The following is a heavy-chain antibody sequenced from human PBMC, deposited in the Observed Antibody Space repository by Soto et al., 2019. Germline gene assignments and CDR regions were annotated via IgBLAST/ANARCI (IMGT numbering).Heavy chain of an antibody. CDR2: ISAYNGNT. V-gene: IGHV1-18*01. CDR1: GYTFTSYG. J-gene: IGHJ5*02. D-gene: IGHD3-9*01. CDR3: ARAGYYDIWSGPDRPVNWFDP. Sequence: QVQLVQSGAEVKKPGASVKVSCKASGYTFTSYGISWVRQAPGQGLEWMGWISAYNGNTNYAQKLQGRVTMTTDTTTSTAYMELMSLRSDDTAVYYCARAGYYDIWSGPDRPVNWFDPWGQGTLVTVSS.